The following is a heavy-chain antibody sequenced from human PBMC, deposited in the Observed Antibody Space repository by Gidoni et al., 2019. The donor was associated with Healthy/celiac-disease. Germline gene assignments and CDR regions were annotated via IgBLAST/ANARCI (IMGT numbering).Heavy chain of an antibody. CDR1: GGTFSSYA. V-gene: IGHV1-69*06. CDR2: IIPLFGTA. D-gene: IGHD5-12*01. CDR3: ARVQSGYDYGSSPFDY. Sequence: QVQLVQSGAEVKKPGSPVKVSCKASGGTFSSYAISWVRQAPGQGLEWMGGIIPLFGTATYAQKFQGRVTITADKSTSTAYMELSSLRSEDTAVYYCARVQSGYDYGSSPFDYWGQGTLVTVSS. J-gene: IGHJ4*02.